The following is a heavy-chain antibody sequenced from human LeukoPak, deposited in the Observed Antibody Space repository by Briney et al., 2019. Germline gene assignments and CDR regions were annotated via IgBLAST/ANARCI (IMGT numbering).Heavy chain of an antibody. CDR3: ARDNWNYGSSMDV. CDR1: GGSVSSYY. V-gene: IGHV4-59*02. D-gene: IGHD1-7*01. CDR2: IYYSGST. J-gene: IGHJ6*02. Sequence: SETLSLTCTVSGGSVSSYYWSWIRQPPGKGLEWIGYIYYSGSTNYNPSLKSRVTISVDTSKNQFSLKLSSVSAADTAVYHCARDNWNYGSSMDVWGQGTTVTVSS.